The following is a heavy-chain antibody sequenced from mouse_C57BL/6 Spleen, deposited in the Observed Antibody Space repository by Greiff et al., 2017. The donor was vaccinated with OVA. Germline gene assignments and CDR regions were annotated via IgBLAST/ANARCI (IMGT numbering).Heavy chain of an antibody. CDR2: ISDGGSYT. D-gene: IGHD1-1*01. V-gene: IGHV5-4*01. J-gene: IGHJ2*01. CDR3: ARGVAGTRYFDY. CDR1: GFTFSSYA. Sequence: EVQVVESGGGLVKPGGSLKLSCAASGFTFSSYAMSWVRQTPEKRLEWVATISDGGSYTYYPDNVKGRFTISRDNAKNNLYLQRSHLKSEDTAMYYCARGVAGTRYFDYWGQGTTLTVSS.